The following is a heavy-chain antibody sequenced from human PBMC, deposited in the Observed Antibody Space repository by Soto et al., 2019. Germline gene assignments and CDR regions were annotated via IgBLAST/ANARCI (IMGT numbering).Heavy chain of an antibody. Sequence: PSATLSLTCTVSDGSVSSSNYYWGWIRQPPGKGLEWIGSISYSGTTFFNASLKSRVTISVDTSKNQFSLKLNSVTAADRAVYYCARSGYSYGFDAFHIWGQGTVVTVSS. CDR1: DGSVSSSNYY. D-gene: IGHD5-18*01. CDR3: ARSGYSYGFDAFHI. J-gene: IGHJ3*02. V-gene: IGHV4-39*01. CDR2: ISYSGTT.